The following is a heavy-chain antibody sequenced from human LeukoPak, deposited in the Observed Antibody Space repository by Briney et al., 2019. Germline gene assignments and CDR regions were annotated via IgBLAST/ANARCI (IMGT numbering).Heavy chain of an antibody. J-gene: IGHJ6*03. CDR2: IYYSGST. CDR3: ARDGYYGSGSPHYMDV. Sequence: PSQTLSLTCTVSGGSISSGDYYWRWSRQPPGTGREWIGYIYYSGSTYYNPSLKSRVTISVDTSKNQFSLKLSSVTAADTAVYYCARDGYYGSGSPHYMDVWGKGTMVTVSS. CDR1: GGSISSGDYY. V-gene: IGHV4-30-4*08. D-gene: IGHD3-10*01.